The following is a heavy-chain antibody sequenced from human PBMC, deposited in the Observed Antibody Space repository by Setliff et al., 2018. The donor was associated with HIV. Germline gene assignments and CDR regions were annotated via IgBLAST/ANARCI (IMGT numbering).Heavy chain of an antibody. V-gene: IGHV4-31*02. CDR3: ARAAYSYGYNDY. J-gene: IGHJ4*02. Sequence: PSETLSLTCTVSGGSINSYYWSWIRQHPGKGLEWIGYIYYNGNTYYNPSLKSRAAISLDTSENHFSLKLTSVTAADTAIYYCARAAYSYGYNDYWGQGTLVTVSS. D-gene: IGHD5-18*01. CDR1: GGSINSYY. CDR2: IYYNGNT.